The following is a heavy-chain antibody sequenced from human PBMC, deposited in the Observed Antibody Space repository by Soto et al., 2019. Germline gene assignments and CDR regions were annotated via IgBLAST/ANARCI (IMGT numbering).Heavy chain of an antibody. CDR1: GYTFTSYG. J-gene: IGHJ6*02. CDR3: ARDEDSSGIKGYYGMDV. V-gene: IGHV1-18*04. CDR2: ISAYNGNT. D-gene: IGHD3-22*01. Sequence: ASVKVSCKASGYTFTSYGISWVRQAPGQGLEWMGWISAYNGNTNYAQKLQGRVTMTTDTSTSTAYMELRSLRSDDTAVYYCARDEDSSGIKGYYGMDVWGQGTTVTVSS.